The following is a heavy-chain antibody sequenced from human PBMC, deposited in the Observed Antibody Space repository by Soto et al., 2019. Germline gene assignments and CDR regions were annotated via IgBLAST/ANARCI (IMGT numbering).Heavy chain of an antibody. Sequence: SETLSLTCTVSGGSISSSSYYWGWIRQPPGKGLEWIGSIYYSGSTYYNPSLKSRVTISVDTSKNQFSLKLSSVTAADTAVYYCARGGAIYEWNWFGPWGQGTLVTVSS. CDR2: IYYSGST. CDR3: ARGGAIYEWNWFGP. D-gene: IGHD3-16*02. CDR1: GGSISSSSYY. V-gene: IGHV4-39*01. J-gene: IGHJ5*02.